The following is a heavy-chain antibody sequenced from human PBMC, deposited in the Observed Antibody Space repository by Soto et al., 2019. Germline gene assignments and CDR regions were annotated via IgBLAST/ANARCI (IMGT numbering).Heavy chain of an antibody. V-gene: IGHV1-3*01. CDR1: GYTFTSYA. D-gene: IGHD3-3*01. CDR3: ARSGVSYDFWSGYYPDWFDP. CDR2: INAGNGNT. J-gene: IGHJ5*02. Sequence: GASVKVSCKASGYTFTSYAMHWVRQAPGQRLEWMGWINAGNGNTKYSQKFQGRVTITRDTSASTAYMELSSLRSEDTAVYYCARSGVSYDFWSGYYPDWFDPWGQGTLVTVSS.